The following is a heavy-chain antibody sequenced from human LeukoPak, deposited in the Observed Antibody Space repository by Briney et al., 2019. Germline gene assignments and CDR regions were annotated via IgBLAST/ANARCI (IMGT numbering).Heavy chain of an antibody. J-gene: IGHJ3*02. CDR1: GGSFSGYY. V-gene: IGHV4-34*01. D-gene: IGHD3-10*01. CDR2: IYYSGST. Sequence: PSETLSLTCAVYGGSFSGYYWSWIRQPPGKGLEWIGSIYYSGSTYYNPSLKSRVTISVATSKNQFSLKLSSVTAADTAVYYCARRHYGSIRLDAFDIWGQGTMVTVSS. CDR3: ARRHYGSIRLDAFDI.